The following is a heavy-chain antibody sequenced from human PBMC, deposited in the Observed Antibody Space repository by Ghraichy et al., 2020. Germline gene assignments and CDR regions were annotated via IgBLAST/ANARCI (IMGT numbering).Heavy chain of an antibody. Sequence: SETLSLTCTVSGGSISSYYWSWIRQPPGKGLEWIGYIYYSGSTNYNPSLKSRVTISVDTSKNQFSLKLSSVTAADTAVYYCSSHLPGIAVAGTDHYFDYWGQGTLVTVSS. D-gene: IGHD6-19*01. J-gene: IGHJ4*02. CDR3: SSHLPGIAVAGTDHYFDY. V-gene: IGHV4-59*01. CDR1: GGSISSYY. CDR2: IYYSGST.